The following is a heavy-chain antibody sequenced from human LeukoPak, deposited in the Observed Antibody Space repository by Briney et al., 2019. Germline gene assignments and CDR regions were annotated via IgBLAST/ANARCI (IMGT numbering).Heavy chain of an antibody. D-gene: IGHD4-17*01. CDR1: EYLPSSYPFNGHF. Sequence: ASVKVSCKPSEYLPSSYPFNGHFFPWLRQAPGHGFEWLGRINPNSGVTDYGQHFQGRVTLTRDTSINTAYMVLSRLTSDDTAIYYCAREMGGDYGAFGDWGPGTLVSVSS. CDR3: AREMGGDYGAFGD. V-gene: IGHV1-2*06. CDR2: INPNSGVT. J-gene: IGHJ4*02.